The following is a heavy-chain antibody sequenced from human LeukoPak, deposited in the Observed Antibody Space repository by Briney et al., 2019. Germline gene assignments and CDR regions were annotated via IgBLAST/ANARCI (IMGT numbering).Heavy chain of an antibody. CDR1: GGTFSSYA. D-gene: IGHD3-16*02. J-gene: IGHJ2*01. Sequence: GASVKVSCKASGGTFSSYAISWVRQAPGQGLEWMGGIIPIFGTANYAQKFQGRVTITADKSTSTAYMELSSLRSEDTAVYYCARDQASYDYVWGSYRSADWYFDLWGRGTLVTVSS. CDR3: ARDQASYDYVWGSYRSADWYFDL. V-gene: IGHV1-69*06. CDR2: IIPIFGTA.